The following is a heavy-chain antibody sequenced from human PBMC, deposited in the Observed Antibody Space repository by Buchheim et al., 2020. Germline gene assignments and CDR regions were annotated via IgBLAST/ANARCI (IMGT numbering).Heavy chain of an antibody. Sequence: QLQLQESGSGLVKPSQTLSLTCAVSGGSISSGGYSWSWIRQPPGKGLEWIGYTYHSGSTYYNPSLKSRVTISVDRSKNQFSLKLSSVTAADTAVYYCARGGDYCSSTSCYSPHFQHWGQGTL. D-gene: IGHD2-2*01. CDR3: ARGGDYCSSTSCYSPHFQH. J-gene: IGHJ1*01. CDR1: GGSISSGGYS. V-gene: IGHV4-30-2*01. CDR2: TYHSGST.